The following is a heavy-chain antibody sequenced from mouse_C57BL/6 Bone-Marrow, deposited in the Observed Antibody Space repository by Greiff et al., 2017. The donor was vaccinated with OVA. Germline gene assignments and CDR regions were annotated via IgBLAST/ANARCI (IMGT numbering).Heavy chain of an antibody. V-gene: IGHV1-53*01. CDR2: INPSNGGT. D-gene: IGHD2-4*01. CDR3: ARKGHDYDDYAMDC. J-gene: IGHJ4*01. CDR1: GYTFTSYW. Sequence: QVQLQQPGTELVKPGASVKLSCKASGYTFTSYWMHWVKQRPGQGLEWIGNINPSNGGTNYNEKFKSKATLTVDKSSSTAYMQLSSLTSEDSTVYYCARKGHDYDDYAMDCWGQGTSVTVSS.